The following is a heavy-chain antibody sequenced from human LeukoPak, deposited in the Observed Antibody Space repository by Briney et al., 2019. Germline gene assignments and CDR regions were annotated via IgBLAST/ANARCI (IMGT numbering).Heavy chain of an antibody. J-gene: IGHJ3*02. V-gene: IGHV4-30-4*01. CDR1: GGSISSGVYY. CDR2: IYYSGST. Sequence: SQTLSLTCTVSGGSISSGVYYWSWIRQPPGKGLEWIGYIYYSGSTYYNPSLKSRVTISVDTSKNQFSLKLSSVTAADAAVYYCARGRFGVKGAFDIWGQGTMVTVSS. CDR3: ARGRFGVKGAFDI. D-gene: IGHD3-10*01.